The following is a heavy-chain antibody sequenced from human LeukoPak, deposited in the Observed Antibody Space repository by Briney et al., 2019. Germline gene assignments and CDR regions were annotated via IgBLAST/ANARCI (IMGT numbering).Heavy chain of an antibody. CDR1: GYTFTSYY. D-gene: IGHD2-2*02. Sequence: ASVKVSCKASGYTFTSYYIHWVRQAPGQGLEWMGIINPSGGSTSYAQKFQGRVTMTRDMSTSTVYMELSSLRSEDTAVYYCARDLITLVCSSTSCYTNYFDYWGQGTLVTVSS. CDR3: ARDLITLVCSSTSCYTNYFDY. CDR2: INPSGGST. V-gene: IGHV1-46*01. J-gene: IGHJ4*02.